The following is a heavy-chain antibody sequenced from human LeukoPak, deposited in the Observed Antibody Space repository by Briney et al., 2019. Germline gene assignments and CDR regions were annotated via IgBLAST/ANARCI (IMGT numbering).Heavy chain of an antibody. CDR3: ARDRKGSGLDY. CDR1: GGSISSYY. CDR2: IYYSGST. D-gene: IGHD6-25*01. J-gene: IGHJ4*02. Sequence: SETLSLTCTVSGGSISSYYWSWIRQPPGKGLEWIGYIYYSGSTNYNPSLKSRVTISVDTSKNQFSLKLSSVTAADTAMYYCARDRKGSGLDYWGQGTLVTVSS. V-gene: IGHV4-59*01.